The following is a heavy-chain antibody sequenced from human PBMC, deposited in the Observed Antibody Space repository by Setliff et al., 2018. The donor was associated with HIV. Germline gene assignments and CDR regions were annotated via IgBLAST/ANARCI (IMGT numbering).Heavy chain of an antibody. CDR1: GLTFSSYW. V-gene: IGHV3-7*03. CDR3: ARVALYYDFWSGYYSGPPDH. D-gene: IGHD3-3*01. Sequence: PGGSLRLSCVASGLTFSSYWMSWVRQAPGKGLEWVANIKEDGSEEYYVDSVKGRFTISRDNAKNSVYLQMNSLRAEDTALYYCARVALYYDFWSGYYSGPPDHWGQGTLVTVS. J-gene: IGHJ4*02. CDR2: IKEDGSEE.